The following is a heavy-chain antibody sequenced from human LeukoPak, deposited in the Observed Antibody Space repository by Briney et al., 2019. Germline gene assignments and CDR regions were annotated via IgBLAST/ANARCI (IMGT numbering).Heavy chain of an antibody. V-gene: IGHV7-4-1*02. CDR2: INTNTGNP. D-gene: IGHD4-17*01. CDR3: ARVGFGYESTYGDYDY. CDR1: GYTFTSYA. Sequence: GASVKVSCKASGYTFTSYAMNWVRQAPGQGLEWMGWINTNTGNPTYAQGFTGRFVFSLDTSVSTAYLQISSLKAEDTAVYYCARVGFGYESTYGDYDYWGQGTLVTVSS. J-gene: IGHJ4*02.